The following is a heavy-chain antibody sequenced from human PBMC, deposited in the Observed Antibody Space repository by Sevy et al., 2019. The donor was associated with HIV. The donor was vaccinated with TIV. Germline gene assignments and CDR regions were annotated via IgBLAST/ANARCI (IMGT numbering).Heavy chain of an antibody. D-gene: IGHD2-15*01. CDR3: ARGPRVVGAFDI. V-gene: IGHV3-74*01. CDR2: INSDGSST. Sequence: GGSLRLSCAASGFTFSSYWMHWVRQAPGKGLVWVSHINSDGSSTSYADSVKGRFTISRDNAKNTLYLQMNSLRAEDTAVYYCARGPRVVGAFDIWGQGTMVTVSS. J-gene: IGHJ3*02. CDR1: GFTFSSYW.